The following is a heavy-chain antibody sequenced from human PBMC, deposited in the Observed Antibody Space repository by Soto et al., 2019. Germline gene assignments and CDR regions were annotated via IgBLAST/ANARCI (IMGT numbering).Heavy chain of an antibody. CDR3: ARISYYTSSKVYGMDV. Sequence: QVQLQESGPGLVKPSQTLSLTCTVSGGSISSGGYYWSWIRQHPGKGLEWIGYIYYSGSTYYNPSLKSRVTISADTSKNPFSLKLSSVTAADTAVYYCARISYYTSSKVYGMDVRGQGTTVTVSS. D-gene: IGHD3-3*01. V-gene: IGHV4-31*03. CDR2: IYYSGST. J-gene: IGHJ6*02. CDR1: GGSISSGGYY.